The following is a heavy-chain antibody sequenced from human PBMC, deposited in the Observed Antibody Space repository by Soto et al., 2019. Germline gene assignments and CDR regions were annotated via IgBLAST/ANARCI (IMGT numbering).Heavy chain of an antibody. CDR2: INGDGSNR. CDR1: GFTFNNYW. CDR3: ARGARGIYYMDV. J-gene: IGHJ6*03. Sequence: EVQLVESGGGLVQPGGSLRLSCAASGFTFNNYWLHWVRQAPGKGLVWVSRINGDGSNRNYADSVTGRFTISRDNAKNTVYLQMNSLRAADTAVYYCARGARGIYYMDVWGKGTTVTVSS. V-gene: IGHV3-74*01.